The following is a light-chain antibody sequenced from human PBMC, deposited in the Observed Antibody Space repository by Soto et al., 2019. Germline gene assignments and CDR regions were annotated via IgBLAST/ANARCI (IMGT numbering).Light chain of an antibody. J-gene: IGKJ4*01. Sequence: DIQMTQSPSTLSASVGDRVTITCWASQSISCWLAWYQQKPGKAPKLLIYDASSLESGVPSRFSGSGSGTEFTLTISSLQPDDFATSYCQQYNSYSLTFGGGTKVEIK. CDR2: DAS. CDR1: QSISCW. CDR3: QQYNSYSLT. V-gene: IGKV1-5*01.